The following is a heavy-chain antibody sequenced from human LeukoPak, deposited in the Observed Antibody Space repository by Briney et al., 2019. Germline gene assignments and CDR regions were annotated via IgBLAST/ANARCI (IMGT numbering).Heavy chain of an antibody. J-gene: IGHJ4*02. D-gene: IGHD2-2*01. CDR3: ARGFCSSASCYQGPFDF. V-gene: IGHV3-15*01. Sequence: GGSLRLSCAASGFIFSSAWMTWVRQAPGKGLEWVGHIKNKTNGGTTDYAAPVKGRFIISRDDSKNTLYLQMNSLRTEDTAVYYCARGFCSSASCYQGPFDFWGQGTLVTVSS. CDR2: IKNKTNGGTT. CDR1: GFIFSSAW.